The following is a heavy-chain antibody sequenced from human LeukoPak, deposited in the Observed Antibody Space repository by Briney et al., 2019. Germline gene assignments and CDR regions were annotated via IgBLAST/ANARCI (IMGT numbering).Heavy chain of an antibody. CDR1: GYTFTDYY. CDR3: AKGREPEPVAPFDP. Sequence: ASVKVSCKASGYTFTDYYIHWVRQAPGQGLEWMGWINPNSGGTKYAQKFQGRVTMTRDTSISTVYMELRRLRSDDTALYYCAKGREPEPVAPFDPWGQGTLVTVPS. D-gene: IGHD1-14*01. V-gene: IGHV1-2*02. J-gene: IGHJ5*02. CDR2: INPNSGGT.